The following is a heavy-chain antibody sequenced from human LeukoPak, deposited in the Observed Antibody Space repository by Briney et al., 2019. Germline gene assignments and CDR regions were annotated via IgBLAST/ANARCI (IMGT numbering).Heavy chain of an antibody. J-gene: IGHJ4*02. CDR3: VKPPKHGTDY. CDR1: GFTFSTYA. D-gene: IGHD2-21*01. CDR2: ISDSSGST. Sequence: GGSLRLSCAASGFTFSTYAMSWVRQAPGKGLEWVSAISDSSGSTYYTDSVQGRFTISRDNSRNTLYLQMNSLRAEDTAVYYCVKPPKHGTDYWGQGTLVTVSS. V-gene: IGHV3-23*01.